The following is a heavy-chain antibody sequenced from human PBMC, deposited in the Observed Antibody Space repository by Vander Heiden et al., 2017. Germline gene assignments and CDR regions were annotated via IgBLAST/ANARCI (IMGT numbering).Heavy chain of an antibody. V-gene: IGHV1-69*01. CDR3: ARGPSIAAADFPRRPFDY. CDR1: A. CDR2: IIPIFGTA. J-gene: IGHJ4*02. D-gene: IGHD6-13*01. Sequence: AISWVRQAPGQGLEWMGGIIPIFGTANYAQKFQGRVTITADESTSTAYMELSSLRSEDTAVYYCARGPSIAAADFPRRPFDYWGQGTLVTVSS.